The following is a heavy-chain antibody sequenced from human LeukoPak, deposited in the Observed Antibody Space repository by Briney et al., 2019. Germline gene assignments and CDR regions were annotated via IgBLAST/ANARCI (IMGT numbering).Heavy chain of an antibody. CDR2: ISGSGGST. Sequence: PGGSLGLSCAASGFTFSNYAMTWVRQAPGKGLEWVSAISGSGGSTYYADSVKGRFTISRDNSKDTLYLQMNSLRAEDTAVYYCAKNADYSVRLNWFDPWGQGTLVTVSS. V-gene: IGHV3-23*01. CDR1: GFTFSNYA. CDR3: AKNADYSVRLNWFDP. J-gene: IGHJ5*02. D-gene: IGHD4-17*01.